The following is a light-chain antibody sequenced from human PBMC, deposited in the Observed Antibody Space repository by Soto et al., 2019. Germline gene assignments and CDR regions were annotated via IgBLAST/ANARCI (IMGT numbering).Light chain of an antibody. Sequence: EIVMTQSPATLSVSPGERATLSCRASQSVSSNLAWYQQKPGQAPRLLIYGASSRATGIPDRFSGSGSGTDFTLTISSLEPADFAVYYCQQYGRSPWTFGQGTKVDI. CDR1: QSVSSN. V-gene: IGKV3-20*01. CDR2: GAS. J-gene: IGKJ1*01. CDR3: QQYGRSPWT.